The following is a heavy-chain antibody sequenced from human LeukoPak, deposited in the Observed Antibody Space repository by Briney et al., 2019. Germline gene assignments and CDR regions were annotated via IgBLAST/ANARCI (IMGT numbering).Heavy chain of an antibody. D-gene: IGHD2-21*02. V-gene: IGHV3-48*03. CDR1: GFTFSSYE. J-gene: IGHJ4*02. CDR3: ARERASCGGDCLDY. Sequence: GGSLRLSCAASGFTFSSYEMNWVRQAPGKGLEWVSYIDNTGSPVYYADSVKGRFTVSRDNAQNSLYLQMSSLRAEDTALYYCARERASCGGDCLDYWGQGTLVTVSS. CDR2: IDNTGSPV.